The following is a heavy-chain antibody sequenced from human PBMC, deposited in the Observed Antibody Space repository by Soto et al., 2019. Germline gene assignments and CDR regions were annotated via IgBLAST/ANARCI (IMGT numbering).Heavy chain of an antibody. Sequence: EVQLVESGGGLIQPGGSLRLSCAASGFTVSSNYMSWVRQAPGKGLEWVSVIYSGGSTYYADSVKGRFTISRDNSKNTLYLQMNSLRAEDTAVYYWARSGIATSGHAFDIWGQGTMVTVSS. D-gene: IGHD1-26*01. V-gene: IGHV3-53*01. J-gene: IGHJ3*02. CDR3: ARSGIATSGHAFDI. CDR2: IYSGGST. CDR1: GFTVSSNY.